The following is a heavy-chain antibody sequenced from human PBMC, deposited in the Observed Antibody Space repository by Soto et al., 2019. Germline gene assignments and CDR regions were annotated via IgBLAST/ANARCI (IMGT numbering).Heavy chain of an antibody. CDR2: ISYDGSNK. CDR1: GFTFSSYA. J-gene: IGHJ6*02. Sequence: GGSLRLSCAASGFTFSSYAMHWVRQAPGKGLEWVAVISYDGSNKYYADSVKGRFTISRDNPKNTLYLQMNSLRAEDTAVYYCAKEYSDFLSAYYGPLNIYYCFSGMDVWGQGITVTVSS. CDR3: AKEYSDFLSAYYGPLNIYYCFSGMDV. V-gene: IGHV3-30-3*01. D-gene: IGHD3-9*01.